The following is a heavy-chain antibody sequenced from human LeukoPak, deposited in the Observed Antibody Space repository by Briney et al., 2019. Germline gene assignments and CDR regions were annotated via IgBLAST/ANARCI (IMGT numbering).Heavy chain of an antibody. CDR2: IYYSGST. Sequence: SETLSLTCTVSGGPISSYYWSWIRQPPGKGLEWIGYIYYSGSTNYNPSLKSRVTISVDTSKNQFSLKLSSVTAADTAVYYCASQKRHYYDNSAQRAFDIWGQGTMVTVSS. CDR1: GGPISSYY. V-gene: IGHV4-59*01. D-gene: IGHD3-22*01. CDR3: ASQKRHYYDNSAQRAFDI. J-gene: IGHJ3*02.